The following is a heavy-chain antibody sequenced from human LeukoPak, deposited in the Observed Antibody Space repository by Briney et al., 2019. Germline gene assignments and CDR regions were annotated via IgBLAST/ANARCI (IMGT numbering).Heavy chain of an antibody. CDR2: IYYSGST. CDR3: ARQAAWERADAFDI. V-gene: IGHV4-59*08. D-gene: IGHD1-26*01. Sequence: SETLSLTCTVSGGSISSYYWSWIRQPPGKGLEWIGYIYYSGSTNYNPSLKSRVTISVDTSKNQFSLKLSSVTAADTAVYYCARQAAWERADAFDIWDQGTMVTVSS. J-gene: IGHJ3*02. CDR1: GGSISSYY.